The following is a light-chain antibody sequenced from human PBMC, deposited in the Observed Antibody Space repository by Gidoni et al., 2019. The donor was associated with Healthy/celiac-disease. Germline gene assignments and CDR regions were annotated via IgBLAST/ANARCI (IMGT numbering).Light chain of an antibody. V-gene: IGKV1-39*01. Sequence: DIQMTQSPSSLSASVGDRVTITCRASQSISSYLNWYQQKPGKAPKLLIYAASSGSGSGTDFTLTISSLQPEDFATYCCQQSYSTPGYTFGQGTKLEIK. J-gene: IGKJ2*01. CDR3: QQSYSTPGYT. CDR2: AAS. CDR1: QSISSY.